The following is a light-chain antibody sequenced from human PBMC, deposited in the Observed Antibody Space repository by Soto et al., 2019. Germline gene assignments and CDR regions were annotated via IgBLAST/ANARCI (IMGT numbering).Light chain of an antibody. V-gene: IGKV3-11*01. CDR2: VAF. CDR1: QSVSSY. CDR3: QQRSNWPRT. J-gene: IGKJ1*01. Sequence: DIVLTQSPATLPLSPGERATLSCRASQSVSSYLAWYQQKPGQAPRLLIYVAFKRAAGVPARFSGSGSGTDFTLTISTLEPDDFAVYYCQQRSNWPRTFGQGTKVEIK.